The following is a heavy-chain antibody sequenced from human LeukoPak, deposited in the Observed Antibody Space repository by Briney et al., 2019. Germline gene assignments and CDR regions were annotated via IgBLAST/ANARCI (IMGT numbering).Heavy chain of an antibody. CDR1: GGSFSGYY. Sequence: PSETLSLTCAVHGGSFSGYYWSWIRQPPGKGLEWIGEINHSGSTNYNPSLKSRVTISVDTSKNQFSLKLSSVTAADTAVYYCARDSTGVVLDYWGQGTLVTVSS. D-gene: IGHD2-8*02. CDR3: ARDSTGVVLDY. CDR2: INHSGST. J-gene: IGHJ4*02. V-gene: IGHV4-34*01.